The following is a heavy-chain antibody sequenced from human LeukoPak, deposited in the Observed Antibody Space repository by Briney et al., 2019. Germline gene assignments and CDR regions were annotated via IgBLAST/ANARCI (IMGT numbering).Heavy chain of an antibody. J-gene: IGHJ6*03. CDR2: IYTSGST. D-gene: IGHD3-22*01. CDR3: ARLRNSSGYYSYYYYMDV. V-gene: IGHV4-4*09. Sequence: SETLSLTCTVSGGSISSYYWSWIRQPPGKGLEWIGYIYTSGSTNYNPSLKSRVTISVDTSKNQFSLKLSSVTAADTAVYYCARLRNSSGYYSYYYYMDVWGQGTTVTVSS. CDR1: GGSISSYY.